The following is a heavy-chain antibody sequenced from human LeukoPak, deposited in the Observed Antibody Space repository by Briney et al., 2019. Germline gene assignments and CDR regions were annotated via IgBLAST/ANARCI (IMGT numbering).Heavy chain of an antibody. Sequence: PSETLSLTCTVSGGSISSGGYYWSWIRQHPGKGLEWIGYIYYSGSTYYNPSLKSRVTIPVDTSKNQFSLKLSSVTAADTAVYYCARDGGTVSLDYWGQGTLVTVSS. CDR1: GGSISSGGYY. V-gene: IGHV4-31*03. J-gene: IGHJ4*02. D-gene: IGHD4-11*01. CDR2: IYYSGST. CDR3: ARDGGTVSLDY.